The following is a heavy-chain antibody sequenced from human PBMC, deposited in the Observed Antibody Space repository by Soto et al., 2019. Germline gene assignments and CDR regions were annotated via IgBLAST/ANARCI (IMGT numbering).Heavy chain of an antibody. D-gene: IGHD1-26*01. J-gene: IGHJ4*02. Sequence: TLSLTCTVSGGSISRYYWNWIRQPPGKGLESIGYIYYSGSTSYNPSLKSRVTISVDTSKNQFSLKLRSVTAADTAVSYCARGRFSGDTCYLDYWGQGPPITVSS. V-gene: IGHV4-59*01. CDR1: GGSISRYY. CDR2: IYYSGST. CDR3: ARGRFSGDTCYLDY.